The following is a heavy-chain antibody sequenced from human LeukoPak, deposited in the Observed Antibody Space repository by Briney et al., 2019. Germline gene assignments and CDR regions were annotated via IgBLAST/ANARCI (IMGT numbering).Heavy chain of an antibody. J-gene: IGHJ4*02. D-gene: IGHD1-20*01. V-gene: IGHV3-48*03. Sequence: GGSLRLSCAASGFTFSSYEMKWVRQAPGGGVVWVLYISSSGGTIYYADSLKGRVTISRDNAKNSLYLQLSTLRAADTAVYYCARDRAITGSDYWGQGTLVTVSS. CDR1: GFTFSSYE. CDR2: ISSSGGTI. CDR3: ARDRAITGSDY.